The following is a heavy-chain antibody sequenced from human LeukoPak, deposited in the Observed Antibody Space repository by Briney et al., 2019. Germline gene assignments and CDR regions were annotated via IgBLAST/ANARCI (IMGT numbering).Heavy chain of an antibody. V-gene: IGHV3-7*03. J-gene: IGHJ4*02. Sequence: PRGSLRLSCAASGFTPSSYWMSWVRHAPGKGLEWVANIKEDGSEKNYVDSVKGRSTISRDNAKNSLYLQMNSLRAEDTAVYYCVEIVRDRLGYFDYWGQGTLVTVSS. D-gene: IGHD3-22*01. CDR3: VEIVRDRLGYFDY. CDR1: GFTPSSYW. CDR2: IKEDGSEK.